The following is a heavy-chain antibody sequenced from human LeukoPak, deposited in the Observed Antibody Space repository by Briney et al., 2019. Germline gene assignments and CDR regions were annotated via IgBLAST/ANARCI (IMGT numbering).Heavy chain of an antibody. CDR3: ARAPPFPNYYYYMDV. Sequence: ASVKVSCKASGYTFTSYDINWVRHATGQGLEWMGWMNPNSGNTGYAQKFQGRVTMTRNTSISTAYMELSSLRSEDTAVYYCARAPPFPNYYYYMDVWGKGTTVTISS. J-gene: IGHJ6*03. CDR1: GYTFTSYD. V-gene: IGHV1-8*01. CDR2: MNPNSGNT.